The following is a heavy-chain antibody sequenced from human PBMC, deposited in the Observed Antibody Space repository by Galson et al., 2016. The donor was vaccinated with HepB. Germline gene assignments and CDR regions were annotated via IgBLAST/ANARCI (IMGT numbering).Heavy chain of an antibody. CDR1: GFPFSTYG. CDR3: ARDAFPDDACDI. J-gene: IGHJ3*02. D-gene: IGHD3-16*01. CDR2: IWYDGSNQ. Sequence: SLRLSCAASGFPFSTYGMHWVRQAPGKGLEWVAVIWYDGSNQYYVDSVKGRFTISRDISKNTLYLQMNSLRAEDTALYYCARDAFPDDACDIWGQGTMVTVSS. V-gene: IGHV3-33*01.